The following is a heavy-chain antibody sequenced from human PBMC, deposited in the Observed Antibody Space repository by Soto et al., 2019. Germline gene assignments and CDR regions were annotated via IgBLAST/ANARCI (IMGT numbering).Heavy chain of an antibody. CDR3: ARDQIVVVPAAVYYYYYGMDV. CDR1: GGTFSSYA. CDR2: IIPIFGTA. J-gene: IGHJ6*02. Sequence: SVKVSCKASGGTFSSYAISWVRQAPGQGLEWMGGIIPIFGTANYAQKFQGRVTTTADKSTSTAYMELSSLRSEDTAVYYCARDQIVVVPAAVYYYYYGMDVWGQGTTVTVSS. D-gene: IGHD2-2*01. V-gene: IGHV1-69*06.